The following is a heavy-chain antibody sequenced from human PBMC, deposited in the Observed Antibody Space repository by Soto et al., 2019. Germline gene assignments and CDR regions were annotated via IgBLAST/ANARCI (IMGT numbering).Heavy chain of an antibody. J-gene: IGHJ6*02. CDR2: IYYRGST. D-gene: IGHD1-20*01. CDR3: VRDAQYNIRHIPYYAMGV. V-gene: IGHV4-59*01. CDR1: GGSISTYS. Sequence: ETLSLTCTVSGGSISTYSWTWIGQPPGKGPEWVGSIYYRGSTSYNPSLNSRVTISVDTSKNQFSLKLTSVTVADTAIYYCVRDAQYNIRHIPYYAMGVWGQGTTVTLSS.